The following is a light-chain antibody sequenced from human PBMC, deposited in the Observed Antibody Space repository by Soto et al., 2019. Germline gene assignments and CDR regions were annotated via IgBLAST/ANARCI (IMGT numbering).Light chain of an antibody. CDR1: QSVSNSY. CDR2: GAS. Sequence: EIVLTQSPGTLSLSPGERATLSCRASQSVSNSYLAWYQQKPGQAPRLLIYGASSRATGIPDRFSGSGSGTDFTLTISRLEPEDFAVYYCQQDGSSPRTFGPGTKLEIK. J-gene: IGKJ2*01. V-gene: IGKV3-20*01. CDR3: QQDGSSPRT.